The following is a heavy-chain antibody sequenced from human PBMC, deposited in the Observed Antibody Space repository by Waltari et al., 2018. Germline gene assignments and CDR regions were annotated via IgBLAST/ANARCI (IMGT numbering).Heavy chain of an antibody. V-gene: IGHV4-4*07. CDR3: ARDLPQGHYGMDV. J-gene: IGHJ6*02. CDR1: GGSLRSYF. Sequence: QVQLQESGPGLVKPSETLSLTCTVSGGSLRSYFWSSIRQPAGKGLEWIGRIYTSGSTNYNPSLKSRVTISVDKSKNQFSLKLSSVTAADTAVYYCARDLPQGHYGMDVWGQGTTVTVSS. CDR2: IYTSGST. D-gene: IGHD2-2*01.